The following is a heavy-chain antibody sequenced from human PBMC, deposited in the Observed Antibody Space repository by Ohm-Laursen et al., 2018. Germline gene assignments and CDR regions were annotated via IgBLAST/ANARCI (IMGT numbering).Heavy chain of an antibody. CDR1: GFTFDDYA. Sequence: SSLRLSCAASGFTFDDYAMHWVRQAPGKGLEWVSGISWNSGSIGYADSVKGRFTISRDNAKNSLYLQMNSLRAEDTAVYYCARVQWLVLAFDYWGQGTLVTVSS. D-gene: IGHD6-19*01. V-gene: IGHV3-9*01. J-gene: IGHJ4*02. CDR2: ISWNSGSI. CDR3: ARVQWLVLAFDY.